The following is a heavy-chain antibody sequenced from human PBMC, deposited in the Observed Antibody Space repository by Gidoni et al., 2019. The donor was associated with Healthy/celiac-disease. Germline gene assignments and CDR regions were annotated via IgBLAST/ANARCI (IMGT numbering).Heavy chain of an antibody. CDR3: AKDIAYSSSSFDYYYYGMDV. J-gene: IGHJ6*02. V-gene: IGHV3-9*01. CDR2: ISWNSGSI. D-gene: IGHD6-6*01. CDR1: GFPFDDYA. Sequence: EVQLVESGGGLVQPGRSLRLSCAASGFPFDDYAMHWVRQAPGKGLEWVSGISWNSGSIGYADSVKGRFTISRDNAKNSLYLQMNSLRAEDTALYYCAKDIAYSSSSFDYYYYGMDVWGQGTTVTVSS.